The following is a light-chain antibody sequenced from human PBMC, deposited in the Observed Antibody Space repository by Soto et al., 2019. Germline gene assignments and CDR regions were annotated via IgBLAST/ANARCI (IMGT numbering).Light chain of an antibody. V-gene: IGKV3-15*01. Sequence: VLTQSSSTLSLSPGERDTLSCRASQSVSSYLAWYQQKPGQAPRLLIYGASTRATGIPARFSGSGSGTDFTLTISNVQAEDVAVYYCQQYHSDPLTFGQGTRLEI. CDR1: QSVSSY. CDR3: QQYHSDPLT. J-gene: IGKJ5*01. CDR2: GAS.